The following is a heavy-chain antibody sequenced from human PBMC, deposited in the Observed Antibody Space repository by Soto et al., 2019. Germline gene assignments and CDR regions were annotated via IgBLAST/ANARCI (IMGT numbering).Heavy chain of an antibody. CDR1: WFTFSSYG. D-gene: IGHD6-19*01. V-gene: IGHV3-30*03. J-gene: IGHJ4*02. CDR2: ISYDGSNK. CDR3: AIDLSTWPVPFDY. Sequence: SLRLSCAASWFTFSSYGMHWFRQSPGKVLEWVAVISYDGSNKYYADSVKGRFTISRDNSKNTLYLQMNSLRAEDTAVYYCAIDLSTWPVPFDYWGQGTLVTVSS.